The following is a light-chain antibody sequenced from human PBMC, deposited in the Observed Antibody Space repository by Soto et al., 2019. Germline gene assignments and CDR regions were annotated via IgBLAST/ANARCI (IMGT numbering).Light chain of an antibody. CDR2: GNS. J-gene: IGLJ3*02. CDR3: QSYDSRLSGSV. V-gene: IGLV1-40*01. CDR1: SSNIGAGYD. Sequence: QPVLTQPPSVSGAPGQRVTISCTGSSSNIGAGYDVHWYQQLPGTAPKLLIYGNSNRPSGVPDRFSGSKSGTSASLAITGLQAEDEADYYCQSYDSRLSGSVFGRGTKLTVL.